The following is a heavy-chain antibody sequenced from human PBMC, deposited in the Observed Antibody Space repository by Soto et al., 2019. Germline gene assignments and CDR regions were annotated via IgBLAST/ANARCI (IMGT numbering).Heavy chain of an antibody. V-gene: IGHV3-7*01. Sequence: EVQLVESGGALVQPGGSLRLSCVASGFSFGHFWMSWVRQAPGKGLEWVANMKGDGTMINHAASVRGRFTISRDNAKNSLYLYMTGLRAEDTALYYCARELSWSGRDYWGQGTLVTVSS. J-gene: IGHJ4*02. CDR3: ARELSWSGRDY. D-gene: IGHD3-10*01. CDR1: GFSFGHFW. CDR2: MKGDGTMI.